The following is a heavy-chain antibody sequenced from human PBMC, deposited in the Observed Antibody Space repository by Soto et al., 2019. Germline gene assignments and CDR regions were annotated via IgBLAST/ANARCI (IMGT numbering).Heavy chain of an antibody. CDR1: GLTFSGHW. V-gene: IGHV3-7*03. D-gene: IGHD6-6*01. CDR3: ASRPAGNTYHAVFDF. J-gene: IGHJ4*02. Sequence: VRLVESGGTLVQPGGSLRISCAASGLTFSGHWMTWVRQTPGKGPEWVANISPDGSDKSYVDSVKGRFTISRDNDKNSLSRQLDSLRAEDTAVYHCASRPAGNTYHAVFDFWGQWTLVTVSS. CDR2: ISPDGSDK.